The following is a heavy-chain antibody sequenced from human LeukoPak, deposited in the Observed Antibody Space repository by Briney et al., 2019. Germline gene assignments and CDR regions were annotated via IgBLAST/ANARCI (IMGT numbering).Heavy chain of an antibody. D-gene: IGHD3-3*01. CDR3: ARGFLVL. J-gene: IGHJ4*02. V-gene: IGHV3-7*01. Sequence: GGSLRLSCAASGFTFFNHWRTWVRQAPGKGLEWVANINQDGSAKLYIDSVKGRFTISRDNAKNSLYLQMNSLRAEDTAVYYCARGFLVLWGQGTLVTVSS. CDR2: INQDGSAK. CDR1: GFTFFNHW.